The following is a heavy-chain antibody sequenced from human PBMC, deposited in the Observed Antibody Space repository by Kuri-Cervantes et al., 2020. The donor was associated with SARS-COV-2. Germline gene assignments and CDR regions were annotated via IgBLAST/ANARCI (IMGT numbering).Heavy chain of an antibody. CDR2: IRSKANGYAT. CDR1: GFTFSNAW. J-gene: IGHJ4*02. Sequence: GGSLRLSCAASGFTFSNAWMSWVRQAPGEGLEWVGRIRSKANGYATAYAASVKGRFTISRDDSKNTAYLQMNSLRAEDTALYYCAKDIGGSGSYYGVYFDYWGQGTLVTVSS. D-gene: IGHD3-10*01. CDR3: AKDIGGSGSYYGVYFDY. V-gene: IGHV3-73*01.